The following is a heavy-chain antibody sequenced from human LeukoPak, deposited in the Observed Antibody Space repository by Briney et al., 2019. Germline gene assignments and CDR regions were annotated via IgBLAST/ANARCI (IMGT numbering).Heavy chain of an antibody. J-gene: IGHJ5*02. D-gene: IGHD2-15*01. CDR1: GYTFSSYH. Sequence: ASVKVSCKASGYTFSSYHMHWVRQAPGQGLEWMGIVNPTSGTTSYAQKFQGGVTMTRDTSTSTVYMELSSLRSEDTAVYYCARDPCSGGSCYNWFDPWGQGTLVTVSS. V-gene: IGHV1-46*01. CDR3: ARDPCSGGSCYNWFDP. CDR2: VNPTSGTT.